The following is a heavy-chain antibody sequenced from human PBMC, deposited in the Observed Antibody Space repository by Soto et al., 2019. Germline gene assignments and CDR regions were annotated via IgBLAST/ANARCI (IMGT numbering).Heavy chain of an antibody. CDR3: TSVPISQGLFDY. CDR1: GFTFGDYA. Sequence: GGSLRLSXTASGFTFGDYAMSWVRQAPGKGLEWVGFIRSKAQGGTAQYAASVKGRFITLRDDSKSIAYLQMNSLKTEDAAVYYCTSVPISQGLFDYWGQGTLVTVST. V-gene: IGHV3-49*04. D-gene: IGHD2-21*01. CDR2: IRSKAQGGTA. J-gene: IGHJ4*02.